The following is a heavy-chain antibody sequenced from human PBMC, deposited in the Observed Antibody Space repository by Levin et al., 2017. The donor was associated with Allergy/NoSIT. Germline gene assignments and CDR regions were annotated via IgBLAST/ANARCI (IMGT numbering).Heavy chain of an antibody. V-gene: IGHV4-39*07. D-gene: IGHD3-16*01. J-gene: IGHJ4*02. Sequence: SQTLSLPCTVSGGSISRTSDFWGWIRQPPGKGLEWIGSLSFGGSSYYNPSLRSRVSISLDTSKNRFSLRLTSVTAADTAVYYCARLRQGDFDYWGQGTLVTVSS. CDR2: LSFGGSS. CDR3: ARLRQGDFDY. CDR1: GGSISRTSDF.